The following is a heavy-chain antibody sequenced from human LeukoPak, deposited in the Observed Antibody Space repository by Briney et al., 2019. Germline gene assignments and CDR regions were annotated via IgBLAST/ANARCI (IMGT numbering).Heavy chain of an antibody. J-gene: IGHJ4*02. V-gene: IGHV3-23*01. CDR3: AKGSGYQMRFMDY. CDR1: GFTFSSYG. Sequence: GGSLRLSCAASGFTFSSYGMSWVRQAPGKGLEWVSAISGSGGSTYYADSVKGRFTISRDNSKNTLYLQMNSLRAEDTAVYYCAKGSGYQMRFMDYWGQGTLVTVSS. CDR2: ISGSGGST. D-gene: IGHD3-22*01.